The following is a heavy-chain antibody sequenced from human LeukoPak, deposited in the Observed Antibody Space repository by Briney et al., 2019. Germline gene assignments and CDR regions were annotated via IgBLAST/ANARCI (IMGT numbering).Heavy chain of an antibody. CDR3: ASGDDSSGYYYAYDY. J-gene: IGHJ4*02. CDR2: MNPNSGNT. D-gene: IGHD3-22*01. Sequence: ASVKVSCTASGYTFTSYDINWVRQATGQGLEWMGWMNPNSGNTGYAQKFQGRVTMTRNTSISTAYMELSSLRSEDTAVYYCASGDDSSGYYYAYDYWGQGTLVTVSS. CDR1: GYTFTSYD. V-gene: IGHV1-8*01.